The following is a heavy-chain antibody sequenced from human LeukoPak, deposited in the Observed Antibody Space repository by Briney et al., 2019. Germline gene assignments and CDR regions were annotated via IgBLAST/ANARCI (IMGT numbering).Heavy chain of an antibody. J-gene: IGHJ3*02. Sequence: SETLSLTCTVSGGSISSSSYYWGRIRQPPGKGLEWIGSIYYSGSTYYNPSLKSRVTISVDTSKDQFSLKLSSVTAADTAVYYCVGEIVGDAFDIWGQGTMVTVSS. V-gene: IGHV4-39*01. CDR2: IYYSGST. D-gene: IGHD2/OR15-2a*01. CDR3: VGEIVGDAFDI. CDR1: GGSISSSSYY.